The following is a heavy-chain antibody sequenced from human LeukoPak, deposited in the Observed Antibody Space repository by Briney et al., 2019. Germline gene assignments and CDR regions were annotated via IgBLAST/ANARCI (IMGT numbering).Heavy chain of an antibody. Sequence: ASETLSLTCAVYGGSFSGYYWSWIRQPPGKGLEWIGEINHSGSTNYNPSLKSRVTISVDTSKNQFSLKLSSVTAADTAVYYCARVRVYYDSSGYYYYYGMDVWGQGTTVTVSS. CDR3: ARVRVYYDSSGYYYYYGMDV. CDR1: GGSFSGYY. D-gene: IGHD3-22*01. CDR2: INHSGST. V-gene: IGHV4-34*01. J-gene: IGHJ6*02.